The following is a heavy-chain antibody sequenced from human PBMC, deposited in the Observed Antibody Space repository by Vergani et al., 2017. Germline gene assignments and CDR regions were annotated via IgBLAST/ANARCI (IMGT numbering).Heavy chain of an antibody. Sequence: QVQLVESGGGVVQRGGSLRLSCATSGFTLSNYDMQWIRQGPGKGLEFVAFIQFDGSNQYYAASVKGRFTLSRDFSKNTLDLQMNSLRTDDTATYYCAKHFRGWGIDYWGQGTQVIVSS. D-gene: IGHD3-16*01. CDR2: IQFDGSNQ. CDR3: AKHFRGWGIDY. J-gene: IGHJ4*02. V-gene: IGHV3-30*02. CDR1: GFTLSNYD.